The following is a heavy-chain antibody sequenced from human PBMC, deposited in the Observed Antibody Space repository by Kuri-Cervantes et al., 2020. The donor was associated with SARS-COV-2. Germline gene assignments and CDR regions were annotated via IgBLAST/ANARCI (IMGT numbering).Heavy chain of an antibody. Sequence: GESLKISCAASGFTFSSYSMNWVRQAPGKGLEWVSYISSSSSTIYYADSVKGRFTISRDNAKNSLYLQMNSLRDEDTAVYYCARTLGEDIVVIPAATFDYWGQGTLVTVSS. CDR1: GFTFSSYS. D-gene: IGHD2-2*01. J-gene: IGHJ4*02. CDR2: ISSSSSTI. CDR3: ARTLGEDIVVIPAATFDY. V-gene: IGHV3-48*02.